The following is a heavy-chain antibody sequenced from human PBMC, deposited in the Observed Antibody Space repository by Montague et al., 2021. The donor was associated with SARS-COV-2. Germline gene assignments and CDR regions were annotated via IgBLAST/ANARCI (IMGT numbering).Heavy chain of an antibody. J-gene: IGHJ4*02. Sequence: SETLSLTCAVYGGSFSGYYWSWIRQPPGKGLEWIGEINHSRSTNYNPSLKSRVTTSVDTSKNQFSLKLSSVTAADTAVYYCASFPSGYYDSSGYHIWGQGTLVTVSS. CDR1: GGSFSGYY. CDR2: INHSRST. D-gene: IGHD3-22*01. CDR3: ASFPSGYYDSSGYHI. V-gene: IGHV4-34*01.